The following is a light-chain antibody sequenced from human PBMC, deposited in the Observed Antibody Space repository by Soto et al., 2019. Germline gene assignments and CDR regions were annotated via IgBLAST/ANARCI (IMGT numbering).Light chain of an antibody. J-gene: IGKJ5*01. CDR2: AAF. V-gene: IGKV1-12*01. Sequence: DIQMTQSPSSVSASAGDRVTISCRASEDINSRLAWYQQKSGNAPKLLIYAAFILQSGVPSRFSGYGSGTDFTLSISSLQPEDFATYYCQQADSFPITFGQGTRLEIK. CDR3: QQADSFPIT. CDR1: EDINSR.